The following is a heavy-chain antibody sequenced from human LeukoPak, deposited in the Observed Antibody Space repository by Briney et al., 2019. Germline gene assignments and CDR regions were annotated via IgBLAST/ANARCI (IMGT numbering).Heavy chain of an antibody. V-gene: IGHV4-30-4*08. Sequence: SETLSLTCTVSGGTISSYYWSWIRQPPGKGLEWIGYIYYSGSTYYNPSLKSRVTISVDTSKNQFSLKLSSVTAADTAVYYCARDSRRSTPSWGQGTTVTVSS. CDR3: ARDSRRSTPS. CDR1: GGTISSYY. J-gene: IGHJ6*02. D-gene: IGHD1-26*01. CDR2: IYYSGST.